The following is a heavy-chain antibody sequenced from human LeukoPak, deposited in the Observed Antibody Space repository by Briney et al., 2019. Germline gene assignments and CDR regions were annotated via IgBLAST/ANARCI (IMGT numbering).Heavy chain of an antibody. CDR2: INPNSGGT. Sequence: ASVKVSCKASGYTFTGYYMHWVRQAPGQGLEWMGWINPNSGGTNYAQKFQGRVTMTRDTSISTAYMELSRLRSDDTAVYYCASSYSRSTSCQKRYYYYYYMDVWGKGTTVTVSS. J-gene: IGHJ6*03. CDR1: GYTFTGYY. CDR3: ASSYSRSTSCQKRYYYYYYMDV. D-gene: IGHD2-2*01. V-gene: IGHV1-2*02.